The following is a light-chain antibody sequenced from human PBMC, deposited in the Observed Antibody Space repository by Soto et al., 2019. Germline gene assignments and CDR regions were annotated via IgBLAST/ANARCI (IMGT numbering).Light chain of an antibody. V-gene: IGKV1-9*01. Sequence: DIQMTQSPSSLSASVGDRVTITCRASQSISTYLNWYQQKPGKAPKLLIYAASTLQSGVPSRFSGSGYGTEFTLTISTLQPEDFATYYCQQLNSYPPETFGQGTKVDIK. CDR3: QQLNSYPPET. J-gene: IGKJ1*01. CDR2: AAS. CDR1: QSISTY.